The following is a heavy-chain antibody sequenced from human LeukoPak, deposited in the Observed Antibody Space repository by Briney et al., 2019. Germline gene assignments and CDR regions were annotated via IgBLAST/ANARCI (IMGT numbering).Heavy chain of an antibody. V-gene: IGHV3-30*02. CDR2: IWYDGSNN. CDR1: GFTFSSYG. D-gene: IGHD6-13*01. Sequence: GGSLRLSCAASGFTFSSYGMHWVRQAPGKGLEWVAVIWYDGSNNYYADSVKGRFTISRDNSKNTLYLQMNSLRAEDTALYYCAKGAAARYDAFDIWGQGTMVTVSS. J-gene: IGHJ3*02. CDR3: AKGAAARYDAFDI.